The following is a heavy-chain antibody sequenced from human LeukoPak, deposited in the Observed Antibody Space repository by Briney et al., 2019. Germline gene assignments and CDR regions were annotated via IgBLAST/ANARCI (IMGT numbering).Heavy chain of an antibody. Sequence: PSETLSLTCAVYGGSFSGYYWSWIRQPPGKGLEWIGEINHSGSTNYNPSLKSRVTISVDTSKNQFSLKLSSVTAADTAVYYCARDSGILGAFDIWGQGTMVTVSS. V-gene: IGHV4-34*01. D-gene: IGHD2-21*01. CDR1: GGSFSGYY. J-gene: IGHJ3*02. CDR3: ARDSGILGAFDI. CDR2: INHSGST.